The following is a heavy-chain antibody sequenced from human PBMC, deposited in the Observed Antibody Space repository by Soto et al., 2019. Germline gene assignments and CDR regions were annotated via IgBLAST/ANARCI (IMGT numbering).Heavy chain of an antibody. J-gene: IGHJ5*02. CDR3: ARGRPVGYCSSTSCSNWFDP. V-gene: IGHV1-69*02. Sequence: QVQLVQSGAEVKKPGSSVKVSCKASGGTFRSYTISWVRQAPGQGLEWMGRIIPILGIANYAQKFQGRVTITADKSTSTAYMELSSLRSEDTAVYYCARGRPVGYCSSTSCSNWFDPWGQGTLVTVSS. CDR1: GGTFRSYT. CDR2: IIPILGIA. D-gene: IGHD2-2*01.